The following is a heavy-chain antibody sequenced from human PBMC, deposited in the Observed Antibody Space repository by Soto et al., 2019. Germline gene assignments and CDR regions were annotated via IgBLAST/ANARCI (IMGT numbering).Heavy chain of an antibody. J-gene: IGHJ6*02. Sequence: GGSLRLSCAASGFTFSDYSMNWVRQAPGKGLEWVSYISRSGSDIYYADSVRGRFTIARDNAKNSLFLQMNSLRAEDTAVYYCATVGYCSSTSCQTRYYYYGMDVWGQGTTVTVSS. D-gene: IGHD2-2*03. V-gene: IGHV3-11*01. CDR2: ISRSGSDI. CDR3: ATVGYCSSTSCQTRYYYYGMDV. CDR1: GFTFSDYS.